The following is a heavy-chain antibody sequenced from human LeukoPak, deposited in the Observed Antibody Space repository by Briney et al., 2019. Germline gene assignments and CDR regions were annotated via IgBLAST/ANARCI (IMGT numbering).Heavy chain of an antibody. V-gene: IGHV3-21*01. CDR3: ARDLGIVYYYGMDV. D-gene: IGHD7-27*01. Sequence: PGGSLRLSCAPSEFTFNNYTLNWVRQVPGKGLEWVSSINNSSRYISYADSVNGRFTISRDNAKNSLYLQMNCLRAEDTAVYYCARDLGIVYYYGMDVWGQGTTVIVSS. CDR1: EFTFNNYT. CDR2: INNSSRYI. J-gene: IGHJ6*02.